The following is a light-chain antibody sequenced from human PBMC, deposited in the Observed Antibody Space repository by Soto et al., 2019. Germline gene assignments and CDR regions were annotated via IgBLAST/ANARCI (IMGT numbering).Light chain of an antibody. J-gene: IGLJ3*02. Sequence: QSALTQPASVSGSPGQSITISCTGTSSDLGGYNFVSWYQHHPGKAPKLMIYQVSNRPSGVPDRFSGSKSGTSASLAITGLQAEDEADYYCQSYDSSLSGSVFGGGTKVTVL. CDR2: QVS. V-gene: IGLV2-14*01. CDR3: QSYDSSLSGSV. CDR1: SSDLGGYNF.